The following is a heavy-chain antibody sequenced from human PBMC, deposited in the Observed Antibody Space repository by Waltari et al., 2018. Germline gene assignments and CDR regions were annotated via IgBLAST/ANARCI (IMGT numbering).Heavy chain of an antibody. CDR1: GYFISTGYH. V-gene: IGHV4-38-2*02. CDR3: ARDRMPWHCGGVCYYYGMDV. CDR2: IYQTGRT. Sequence: QVQLQESGPGLVKPSETLSLTCDVSGYFISTGYHWGWIRQPPGKGLEWIGSIYQTGRTYCKPSLKSRVTRSVDTSKNQFSLRLTSVTDADTAVYYCARDRMPWHCGGVCYYYGMDVWGQGTTVTVSS. D-gene: IGHD2-21*01. J-gene: IGHJ6*02.